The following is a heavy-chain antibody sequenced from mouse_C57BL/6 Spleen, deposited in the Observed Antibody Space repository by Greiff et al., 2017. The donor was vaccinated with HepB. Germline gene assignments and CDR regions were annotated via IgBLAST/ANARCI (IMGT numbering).Heavy chain of an antibody. J-gene: IGHJ3*01. D-gene: IGHD3-3*01. CDR3: ARRGLVAY. V-gene: IGHV5-12*01. Sequence: EVHLVESGGGLVQPGGSLKLSCAASGFTFSDYYMYWVRQTPEKRLEWVAYISNGGGSTYYPDTVKGRFTISRDNAKNTLYLQMSRLKSEDTAMYYCARRGLVAYWGQGTLVTVSA. CDR2: ISNGGGST. CDR1: GFTFSDYY.